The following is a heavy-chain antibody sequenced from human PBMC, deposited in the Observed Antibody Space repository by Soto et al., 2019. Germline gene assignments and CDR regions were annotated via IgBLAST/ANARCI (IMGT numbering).Heavy chain of an antibody. CDR3: AKDYANLFGDEPYYFDY. V-gene: IGHV3-30*18. CDR2: ISYDGSNK. D-gene: IGHD3-10*01. CDR1: GFTFSSYG. Sequence: QVQLVESGGGVVRPGRSLRLSCAASGFTFSSYGMHWVRQAPGKGLEWVAVISYDGSNKYYADSVKGRFTISRDNSKNTLYLQMNSLRAEDTAVYYCAKDYANLFGDEPYYFDYWGQGTLVTVSS. J-gene: IGHJ4*02.